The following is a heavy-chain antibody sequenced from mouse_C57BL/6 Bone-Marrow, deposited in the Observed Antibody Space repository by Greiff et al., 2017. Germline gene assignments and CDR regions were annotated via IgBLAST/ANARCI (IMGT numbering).Heavy chain of an antibody. Sequence: EVQLVESGPGLVKPSQSLSLTCSVTGYSITSGYYWNWIRQFPGNKLEWMGYISYDGSNNYNPSLKNRTSITRDTSKNQFFLKLNSVTTEDTATXCGARGHYYGTWFAYWGQGTLVTVSA. D-gene: IGHD1-1*01. CDR3: ARGHYYGTWFAY. CDR1: GYSITSGYY. V-gene: IGHV3-6*01. CDR2: ISYDGSN. J-gene: IGHJ3*01.